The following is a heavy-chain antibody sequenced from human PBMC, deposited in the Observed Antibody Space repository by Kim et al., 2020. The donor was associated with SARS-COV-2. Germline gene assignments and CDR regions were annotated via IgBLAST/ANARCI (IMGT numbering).Heavy chain of an antibody. CDR1: GGSFSGYY. J-gene: IGHJ4*02. CDR2: INHSGST. V-gene: IGHV4-34*01. D-gene: IGHD2-21*01. CDR3: ARIEVFDFDY. Sequence: SETLSLTCAVYGGSFSGYYWSWIRQPPGKGLEWIGEINHSGSTNYNPSLESRVSISVDTSKNQFSLRLSSVTAADTAVYYCARIEVFDFDYWGQGTLVTV.